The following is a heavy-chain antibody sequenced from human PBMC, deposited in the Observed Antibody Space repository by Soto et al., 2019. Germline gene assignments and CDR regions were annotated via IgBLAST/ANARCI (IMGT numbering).Heavy chain of an antibody. Sequence: QVQLQESGPGLVKPSETLSLTCTVSGGSISSYYWSWIRQPPGKGLEWIGYIYYSGSTNYNPSLKSRVTISVDTSKNQFSLKLSSVTAADTAVYYCARDTEGRFDPWGQGTLVTVSS. CDR1: GGSISSYY. CDR2: IYYSGST. CDR3: ARDTEGRFDP. D-gene: IGHD4-17*01. V-gene: IGHV4-59*01. J-gene: IGHJ5*02.